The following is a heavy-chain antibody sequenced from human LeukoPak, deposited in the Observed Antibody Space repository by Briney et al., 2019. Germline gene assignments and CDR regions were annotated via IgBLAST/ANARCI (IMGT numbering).Heavy chain of an antibody. CDR2: ISSSGSTI. CDR1: GFTFSDYY. V-gene: IGHV3-11*01. J-gene: IGHJ4*02. CDR3: ARDRYYYDSSGYYSFEY. D-gene: IGHD3-22*01. Sequence: PGGSLRLSCAASGFTFSDYYMSWIRQAPGKGLEWVSYISSSGSTIYYADSVKGRFTISRDNAKNSLYLQVNSLRAEDTAVYYCARDRYYYDSSGYYSFEYWGQGTLVTVSS.